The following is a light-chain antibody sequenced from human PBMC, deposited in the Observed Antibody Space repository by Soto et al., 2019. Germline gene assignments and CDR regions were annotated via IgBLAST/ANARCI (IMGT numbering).Light chain of an antibody. CDR3: SSHTSYSTRV. Sequence: QSVLTQPASVSGSPGQTIAISCTGTSSDVGGYNYVSWYQQHPGKAPKLMIHEVSNRPSGISDRFSGSKSGNTASLTISGLQADDEADYYCSSHTSYSTRVFETGTKRTAL. CDR1: SSDVGGYNY. CDR2: EVS. J-gene: IGLJ1*01. V-gene: IGLV2-14*01.